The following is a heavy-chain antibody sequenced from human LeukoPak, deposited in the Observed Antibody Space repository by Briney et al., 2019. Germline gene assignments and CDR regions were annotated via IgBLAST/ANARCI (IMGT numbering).Heavy chain of an antibody. Sequence: GGSLRLSCAASGFTFSSYTMNWVRQAPGKGLEWVSSISSSSSYIYYADSVKGRLTISRDNAKNSLYLQMNSLRAEDTAVYYCARVRSSWQTNAFDIWGQGTMVTVSS. CDR1: GFTFSSYT. J-gene: IGHJ3*02. D-gene: IGHD6-13*01. CDR3: ARVRSSWQTNAFDI. CDR2: ISSSSSYI. V-gene: IGHV3-21*01.